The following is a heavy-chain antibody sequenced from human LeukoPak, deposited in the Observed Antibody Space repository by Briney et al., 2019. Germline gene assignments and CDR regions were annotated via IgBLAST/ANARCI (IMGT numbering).Heavy chain of an antibody. CDR3: ARALRGAYDY. D-gene: IGHD3-10*01. J-gene: IGHJ4*02. CDR2: TYYRTKWYN. V-gene: IGHV6-1*01. Sequence: SQTLSLTCAISGDSVSSNNPAWNWIRQSPSRGLEWLGRTYYRTKWYNDYAVSVKSRIPINPDTSKNQFSLQLNSVTPEDTAVYYCARALRGAYDYWGQGTLVTVSS. CDR1: GDSVSSNNPA.